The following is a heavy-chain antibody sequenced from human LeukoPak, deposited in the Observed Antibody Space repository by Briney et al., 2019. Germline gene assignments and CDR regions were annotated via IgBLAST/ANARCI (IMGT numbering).Heavy chain of an antibody. J-gene: IGHJ3*02. CDR2: IYPDDSDI. D-gene: IGHD3-10*01. CDR3: ARHGRGSRSPNAFDI. CDR1: GYSFTDYW. Sequence: GEPLKISCKGSGYSFTDYWIGWVRQMPGEGLQWMGIIYPDDSDIRYSPSFQGQVTFSADKSIITAYLQWSSLKASDTAMYYCARHGRGSRSPNAFDIWGQGTMVTVSS. V-gene: IGHV5-51*01.